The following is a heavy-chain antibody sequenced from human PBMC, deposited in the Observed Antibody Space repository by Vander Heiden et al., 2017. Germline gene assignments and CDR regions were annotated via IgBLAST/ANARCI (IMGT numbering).Heavy chain of an antibody. CDR2: ISGSGGST. V-gene: IGHV3-23*01. Sequence: EVQPLASGGGLVQPGGSLRPSCAASGLTVTSYAMGLVRQAPGKGLEGVSGISGSGGSTYYADSVKGRFTISRDNSKNTLYLQMNSLRAEDTAVYYCAKQGQFHDFWNWFDPWGQGTLVTVSS. CDR1: GLTVTSYA. CDR3: AKQGQFHDFWNWFDP. D-gene: IGHD3-3*01. J-gene: IGHJ5*02.